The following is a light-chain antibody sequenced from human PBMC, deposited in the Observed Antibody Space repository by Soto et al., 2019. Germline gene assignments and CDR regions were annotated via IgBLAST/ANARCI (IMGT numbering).Light chain of an antibody. CDR3: QQHNGYSERM. CDR2: GAS. Sequence: DIPMTQSPSTLSASAGDRVTIPCRASQSISTWLAWYQQKPGKAPKLLIYGASSLASGVPSRFSGSGSGTEFTLTISSLQPDDFATYYCQQHNGYSERMFGQGTKVDIK. J-gene: IGKJ1*01. V-gene: IGKV1-5*01. CDR1: QSISTW.